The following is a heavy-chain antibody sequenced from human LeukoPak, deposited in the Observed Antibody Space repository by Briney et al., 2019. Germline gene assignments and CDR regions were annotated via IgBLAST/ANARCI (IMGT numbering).Heavy chain of an antibody. D-gene: IGHD6-13*01. J-gene: IGHJ6*02. V-gene: IGHV1-69*01. Sequence: SVKVSCKASGGTFSSYAISWVRQAPGQGLEWMGGIIPIFGTVHYAQTFQGRVTITSDESTNTAYMELTSLRSDDTALYYCARGQQLVGNYYYYGMDVWGQGTTVTVSS. CDR2: IIPIFGTV. CDR1: GGTFSSYA. CDR3: ARGQQLVGNYYYYGMDV.